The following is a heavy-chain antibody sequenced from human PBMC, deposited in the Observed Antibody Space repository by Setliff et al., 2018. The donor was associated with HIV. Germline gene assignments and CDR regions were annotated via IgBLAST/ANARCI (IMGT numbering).Heavy chain of an antibody. V-gene: IGHV3-48*01. J-gene: IGHJ3*02. CDR3: ARDLRWYDSSGSHDAFDI. CDR1: GFSFDDYC. Sequence: GGSLRLSCEASGFSFDDYCMNWVRQAPGKGLEWVSYISSKRTSIYYADSVKGRFTISRDNDNNSLYLQMSGLRAEDTAVYYCARDLRWYDSSGSHDAFDIWGQGTMVTVSS. D-gene: IGHD3-22*01. CDR2: ISSKRTSI.